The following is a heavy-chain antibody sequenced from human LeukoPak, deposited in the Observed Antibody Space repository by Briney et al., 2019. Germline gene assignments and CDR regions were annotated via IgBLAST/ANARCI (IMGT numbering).Heavy chain of an antibody. J-gene: IGHJ3*02. V-gene: IGHV4-34*01. CDR3: SRGHYCSSTSCYGRGAFDI. CDR1: GGYFSGYY. D-gene: IGHD2-2*01. CDR2: INHSGST. Sequence: SETLSLTCAVYGGYFSGYYWSWIRQPPGKGLEWIGVINHSGSTNYNPSLKSRVTLSVDTSKNQFSLKLSSVTAAHTAVYYCSRGHYCSSTSCYGRGAFDIWGQGTMVTVSS.